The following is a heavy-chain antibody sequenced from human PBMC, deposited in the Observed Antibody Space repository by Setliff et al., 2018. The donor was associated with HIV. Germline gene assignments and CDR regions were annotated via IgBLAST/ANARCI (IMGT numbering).Heavy chain of an antibody. D-gene: IGHD1-26*01. CDR1: GASITTGGYY. J-gene: IGHJ4*01. CDR2: IHDSGST. CDR3: AREIGVGDTTGFDH. V-gene: IGHV4-31*03. Sequence: SETLSLPCSVSGASITTGGYYWSWVRQHPGRGLEWIGYIHDSGSTYYNPSLKSRVTISIDTSKNHFSLNLTSVTAADTAVFYCAREIGVGDTTGFDHWGQGALVTVSS.